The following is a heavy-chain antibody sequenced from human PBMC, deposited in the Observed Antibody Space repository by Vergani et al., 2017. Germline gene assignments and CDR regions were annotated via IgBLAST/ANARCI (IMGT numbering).Heavy chain of an antibody. CDR1: GFTFSSYA. V-gene: IGHV3-23*04. D-gene: IGHD3-3*01. CDR2: ISGSGGST. J-gene: IGHJ4*02. Sequence: VQLVESGGGLVQPGRSLRLSCAASGFTFSSYAMSWVRQAPGKGLEWVSAISGSGGSTYYADSVKGRFTISRNNSKNTLYLQMNSLRAEDTAVYYCCGLRFFRSHFDYWGQGTLVTVSS. CDR3: CGLRFFRSHFDY.